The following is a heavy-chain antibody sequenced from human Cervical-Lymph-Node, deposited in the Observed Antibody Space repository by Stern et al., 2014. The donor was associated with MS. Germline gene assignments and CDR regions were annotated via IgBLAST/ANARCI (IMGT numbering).Heavy chain of an antibody. CDR3: AREHHGGNFAS. D-gene: IGHD4-23*01. CDR2: LVPVFGRS. J-gene: IGHJ4*02. V-gene: IGHV1-69*01. Sequence: MQLVESGAEVMKPGSSVQVSCKASGGPFSTNGISCVRQAPGQGLEWMGALVPVFGRSNYAQKFQGRVTITADEVTTTAYLELSSLRSDDTALNYCAREHHGGNFASWGQGTLVTVSS. CDR1: GGPFSTNG.